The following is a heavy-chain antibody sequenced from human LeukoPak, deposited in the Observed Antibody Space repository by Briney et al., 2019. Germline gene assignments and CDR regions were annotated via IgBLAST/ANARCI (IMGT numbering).Heavy chain of an antibody. J-gene: IGHJ4*02. CDR3: ARSRCTNGVCYLGSYYGGNVFDY. V-gene: IGHV4-34*01. CDR2: INHSGST. CDR1: GGSFSGYY. D-gene: IGHD2-8*01. Sequence: ASETLSLTCAVYGGSFSGYYWSWIRQPPGKGLEWIGEINHSGSTNYNPSLKSRVTISVDTSKNQFSLKLSSVTAADTAVYYCARSRCTNGVCYLGSYYGGNVFDYWGQGTLVTVYS.